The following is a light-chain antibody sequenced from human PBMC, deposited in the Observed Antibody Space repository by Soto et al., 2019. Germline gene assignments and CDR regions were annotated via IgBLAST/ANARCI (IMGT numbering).Light chain of an antibody. CDR2: AAS. CDR3: QQSDTYPLT. Sequence: DIQLTQSPSFLSASVGDRVKITCRASQGISSYLAWYQQKPGKDPKLLISAASTLQSGVPSRFSGSGSGTEFTLTINSLQPEDFATYDCQQSDTYPLTFGGGTKVDIK. CDR1: QGISSY. J-gene: IGKJ4*01. V-gene: IGKV1-9*01.